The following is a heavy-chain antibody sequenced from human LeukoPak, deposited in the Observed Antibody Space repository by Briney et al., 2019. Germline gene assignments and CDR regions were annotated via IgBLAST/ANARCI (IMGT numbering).Heavy chain of an antibody. J-gene: IGHJ4*02. CDR3: ARIWYFGDNNWLYLDY. Sequence: GGSLRLSCAASGFTFSNYWMSWVRQAPGKGLEWVANIDPDGSETQYVGSVKGRFTTSRDNAKNSLYLQMNSLRAEDTAIYYCARIWYFGDNNWLYLDYWGQGTLVTVSS. CDR1: GFTFSNYW. CDR2: IDPDGSET. V-gene: IGHV3-7*01. D-gene: IGHD1-20*01.